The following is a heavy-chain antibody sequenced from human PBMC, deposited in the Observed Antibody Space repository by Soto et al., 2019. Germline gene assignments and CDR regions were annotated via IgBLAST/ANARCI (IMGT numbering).Heavy chain of an antibody. Sequence: QVQLVQSGAEVKKPGASVKVSCKASGYSFTSHGISWVRQAPGQGLEWMGWISGNSGDTNYAQKLQGRVTVTTDTSTSCTYMERMRLRSEDTAVYDCARLVRGPNGSDYPCIDFWGKGTRVTVSS. CDR3: ARLVRGPNGSDYPCIDF. CDR1: GYSFTSHG. D-gene: IGHD3-10*01. J-gene: IGHJ6*03. CDR2: ISGNSGDT. V-gene: IGHV1-18*01.